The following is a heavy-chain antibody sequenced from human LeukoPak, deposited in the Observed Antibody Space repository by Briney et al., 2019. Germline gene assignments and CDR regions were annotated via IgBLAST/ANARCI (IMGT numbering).Heavy chain of an antibody. D-gene: IGHD6-13*01. J-gene: IGHJ4*02. CDR3: AASGGSSSWSQLAFDY. CDR2: IYYSGGT. V-gene: IGHV4-39*01. Sequence: SETLSLTCTVSGGSISSSSYYWGWIRQPPGKGLEWIGSIYYSGGTYYNPSLKSRVTISVDTSKNQFSLKLSSVTAADTAVYYCAASGGSSSWSQLAFDYWGQGTLVTVSS. CDR1: GGSISSSSYY.